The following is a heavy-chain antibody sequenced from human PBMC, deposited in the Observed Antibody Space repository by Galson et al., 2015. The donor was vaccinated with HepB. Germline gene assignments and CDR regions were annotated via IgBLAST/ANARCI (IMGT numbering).Heavy chain of an antibody. CDR3: ARDLGTTNYYFDY. CDR2: IWYDGSKK. D-gene: IGHD1-1*01. Sequence: SLRLSCAASGFTFSNSGFHWVRQAPGKGLEWVAVIWYDGSKKYYADSVKGRFTISRDNSKNTLYLQMNNLRAEDTAVYYCARDLGTTNYYFDYWGQGTLVSVSS. CDR1: GFTFSNSG. V-gene: IGHV3-33*01. J-gene: IGHJ4*02.